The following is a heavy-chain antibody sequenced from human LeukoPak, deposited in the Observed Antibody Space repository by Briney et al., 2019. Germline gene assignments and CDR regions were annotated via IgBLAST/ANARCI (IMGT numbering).Heavy chain of an antibody. CDR3: TREVDPMVGATPSVFDY. D-gene: IGHD1-26*01. CDR2: IRSKAYGGTT. V-gene: IGHV3-49*04. Sequence: PGGSLRLSCTASGFTFGDYAMSWVRQAPGKGLEWVGFIRSKAYGGTTEYAASVKGRFTISRDDSKSIAYLQMNSLKTEDTAVYYCTREVDPMVGATPSVFDYWGQGTLVTVSS. CDR1: GFTFGDYA. J-gene: IGHJ4*02.